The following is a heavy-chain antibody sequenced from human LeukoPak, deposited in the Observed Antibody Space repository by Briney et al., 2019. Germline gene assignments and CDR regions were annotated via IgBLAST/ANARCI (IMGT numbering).Heavy chain of an antibody. Sequence: ASVKVSCTASGYTFTSYAMSWVRQAPGQGLEWMGWIDTNTGNPTYAQGFTGRFGFSLDTSVSTAYLQISSLKAKDTAVYYCARKPYDSRGYYLHEYWGQGTLVTVSS. V-gene: IGHV7-4-1*02. D-gene: IGHD3-22*01. CDR2: IDTNTGNP. CDR1: GYTFTSYA. J-gene: IGHJ4*02. CDR3: ARKPYDSRGYYLHEY.